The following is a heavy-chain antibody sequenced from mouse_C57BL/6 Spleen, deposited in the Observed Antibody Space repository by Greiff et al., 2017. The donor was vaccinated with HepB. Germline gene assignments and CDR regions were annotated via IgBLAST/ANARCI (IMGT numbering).Heavy chain of an antibody. D-gene: IGHD1-1*01. J-gene: IGHJ2*01. V-gene: IGHV14-1*01. CDR2: IDPEDGDT. CDR1: GFNIKDYY. CDR3: TTRYSTYYFDY. Sequence: EVQLQQSGAELVRPGASVKLSCTASGFNIKDYYMHWVKQRPEQGLEWIGRIDPEDGDTEYAPKFQGKTTMTADTSSNTAYLQLSSLPSEDTAVYSCTTRYSTYYFDYWGQGTTLTVSS.